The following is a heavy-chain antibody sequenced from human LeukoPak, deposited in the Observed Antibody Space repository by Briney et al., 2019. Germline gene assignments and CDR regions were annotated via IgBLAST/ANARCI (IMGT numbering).Heavy chain of an antibody. D-gene: IGHD5-12*01. CDR2: LSSSGSTI. Sequence: GGSLRLSCAASGFTFSSYEMNWVRQAPGKGLEWVSYLSSSGSTIYYADSVKGRFTISRDNAKNSLYLQMNSLRAEDTAVYYCARDGGYVYYYYGMDVWGQGTTVSVSS. CDR1: GFTFSSYE. J-gene: IGHJ6*02. CDR3: ARDGGYVYYYYGMDV. V-gene: IGHV3-48*03.